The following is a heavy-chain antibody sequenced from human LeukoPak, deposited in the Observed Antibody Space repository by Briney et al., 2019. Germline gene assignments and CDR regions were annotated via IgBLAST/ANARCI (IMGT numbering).Heavy chain of an antibody. Sequence: SETLSLTCSVSGGSISTYYWSWIRQPPGKGLEWIGYIYYSGSTNYNPSLKSRVTISVDTSKNQFSLKLSSVTAADTAVYYCARDSSGWYEDAFDIWGQGTMVTVSS. CDR3: ARDSSGWYEDAFDI. D-gene: IGHD6-19*01. CDR1: GGSISTYY. CDR2: IYYSGST. J-gene: IGHJ3*02. V-gene: IGHV4-59*12.